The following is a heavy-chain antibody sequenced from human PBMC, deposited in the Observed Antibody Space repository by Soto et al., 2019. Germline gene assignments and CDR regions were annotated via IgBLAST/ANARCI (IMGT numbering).Heavy chain of an antibody. V-gene: IGHV1-69*01. CDR2: IIPIFGTA. D-gene: IGHD6-19*01. CDR3: AREGAVAGTRSAEYFQH. Sequence: QVPLVQSGAEVKKPGSSVKVSCKASGGTFSSYAISWVRQAPGQGLEWMGGIIPIFGTANYAQKFQGRVTITADESTSTAYMELSSLRSEDTAVYYCAREGAVAGTRSAEYFQHWGQGTLVTVSS. J-gene: IGHJ1*01. CDR1: GGTFSSYA.